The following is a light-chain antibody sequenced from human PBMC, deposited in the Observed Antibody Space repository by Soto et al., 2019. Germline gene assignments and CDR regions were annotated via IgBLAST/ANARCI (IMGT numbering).Light chain of an antibody. J-gene: IGKJ5*01. Sequence: EIVLTQSPGTLSLSPGERATLSCRASESVSRGYLAWYQQKPGQAPRLLIYDTSSRASGIPHRFSASGSGTDFTLTSSRLEREDFAVYYCQQYDRAPPITFGHGTRLEI. V-gene: IGKV3-20*01. CDR2: DTS. CDR1: ESVSRGY. CDR3: QQYDRAPPIT.